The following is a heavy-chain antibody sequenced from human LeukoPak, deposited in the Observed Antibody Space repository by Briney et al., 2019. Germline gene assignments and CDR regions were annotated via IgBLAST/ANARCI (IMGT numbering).Heavy chain of an antibody. CDR3: AKDRGGGIAVADLEYFRH. CDR2: ISYDGSNK. V-gene: IGHV3-30*18. CDR1: GFTFSSYG. Sequence: GGSLRLSCAASGFTFSSYGMHWVRQAPGKGLEWVAVISYDGSNKYYADSVKGRFTISRDNSKNTLYLQMNSLRAEDTAVYYCAKDRGGGIAVADLEYFRHWGQGTLVTVSS. J-gene: IGHJ1*01. D-gene: IGHD6-19*01.